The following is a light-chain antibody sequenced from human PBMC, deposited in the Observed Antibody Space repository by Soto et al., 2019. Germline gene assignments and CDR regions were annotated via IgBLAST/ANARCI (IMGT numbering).Light chain of an antibody. CDR2: KAS. CDR3: PQYNNYPWR. Sequence: DIQMTPSPSTLSASVGDRVTITCRAIQSISSWLAWYQQKTGKAAKLLIYKASSLESGVPSRFSGSGSGTEFTIAISSLQPDDFETSYSPQYNNYPWRFGQGTKVELK. J-gene: IGKJ1*01. CDR1: QSISSW. V-gene: IGKV1-5*03.